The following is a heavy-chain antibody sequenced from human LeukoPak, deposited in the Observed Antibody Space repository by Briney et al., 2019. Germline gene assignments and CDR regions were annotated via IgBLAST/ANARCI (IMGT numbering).Heavy chain of an antibody. Sequence: GASVKVSCKASGYTFTSYGISWVRQAPGQGLEWMGWISAYNGNTNYVQKLQGRVTMTTDTSTSTAYMELRSLRSDDTAVYYCARAKSGYFDWLSDFDYWGQGTLVTVSS. CDR1: GYTFTSYG. V-gene: IGHV1-18*04. D-gene: IGHD3-9*01. CDR2: ISAYNGNT. CDR3: ARAKSGYFDWLSDFDY. J-gene: IGHJ4*02.